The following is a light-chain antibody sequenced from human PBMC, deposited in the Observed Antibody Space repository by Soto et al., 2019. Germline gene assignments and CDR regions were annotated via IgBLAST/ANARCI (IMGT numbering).Light chain of an antibody. CDR2: DVS. V-gene: IGLV2-14*01. J-gene: IGLJ1*01. CDR1: SSDVGGYNY. Sequence: QSVLTQPASVSGSPGQSITISCTGTSSDVGGYNYVSWYQQHPGKAPKLMIYDVSNRPSGVSNRFSGSKSGNAASLTIAGLQAEDEADYYCSSYTSSSPYVFGNGTKLTVL. CDR3: SSYTSSSPYV.